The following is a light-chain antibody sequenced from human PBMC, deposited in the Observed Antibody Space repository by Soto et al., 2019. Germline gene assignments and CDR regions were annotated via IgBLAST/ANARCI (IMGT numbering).Light chain of an antibody. CDR3: CSYAGSSTFVV. V-gene: IGLV2-23*02. CDR1: SSGVGSYNL. Sequence: QSALTQPASVSGSPGQSITISCTGTSSGVGSYNLVSWYQQHPGKAPKLMIYEVSKRPSGVSNRFSGSKSGNTASLTISGLQAEDEADYYCCSYAGSSTFVVFGGGTKLTVL. J-gene: IGLJ2*01. CDR2: EVS.